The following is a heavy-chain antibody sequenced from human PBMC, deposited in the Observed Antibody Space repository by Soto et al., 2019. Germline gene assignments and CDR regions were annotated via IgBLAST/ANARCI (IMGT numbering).Heavy chain of an antibody. D-gene: IGHD5-18*01. V-gene: IGHV3-30-3*01. CDR1: GFTFSSYA. J-gene: IGHJ4*02. Sequence: GGSLRLSCAASGFTFSSYAMHWVRQAPGKGLEWVAVISYDGSNKYYADSVKGRFTISRDNSKNTLYLQMNSLRAEDTAVYYCARVGYSYGPSFDYWGQGTLVTVSS. CDR3: ARVGYSYGPSFDY. CDR2: ISYDGSNK.